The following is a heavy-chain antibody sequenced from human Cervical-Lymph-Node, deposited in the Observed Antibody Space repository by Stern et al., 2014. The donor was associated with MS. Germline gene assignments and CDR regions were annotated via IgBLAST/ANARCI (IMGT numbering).Heavy chain of an antibody. J-gene: IGHJ4*02. CDR1: GYSFTTNW. V-gene: IGHV5-51*01. CDR2: IYAVDSDT. CDR3: ARDYGDYAFDY. Sequence: EVQLVQSGAEVKKPGGSLKISCKGSGYSFTTNWIGWVRQMPGKGLEWMEIIYAVDSDTRYSPSFQGQVTNSADKAISTAYLQWSSLKAADTAMYYCARDYGDYAFDYWGQGTLVTVSS. D-gene: IGHD4-17*01.